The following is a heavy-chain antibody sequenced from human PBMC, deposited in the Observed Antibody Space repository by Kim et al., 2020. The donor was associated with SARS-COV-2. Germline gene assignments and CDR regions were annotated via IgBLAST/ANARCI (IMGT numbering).Heavy chain of an antibody. D-gene: IGHD1-26*01. V-gene: IGHV3-23*01. CDR3: SKLVGATYNWAHGNF. J-gene: IGHJ3*01. Sequence: GGSLRLSCAVSGFAFSRYAMSWVRQAQGKGLEWVSAISGNGGDTYYADSMKGRFTISRDNARNTVYLQMNSLRLEDTAVYYCSKLVGATYNWAHGNFWG. CDR1: GFAFSRYA. CDR2: ISGNGGDT.